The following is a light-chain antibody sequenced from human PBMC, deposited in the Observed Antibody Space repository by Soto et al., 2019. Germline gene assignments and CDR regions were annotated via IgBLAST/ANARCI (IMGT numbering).Light chain of an antibody. CDR1: QTISSW. CDR3: QHYNSYSEA. Sequence: DIQITQCPLTVSATVGDRVTLTCRASQTISSWLAWYQQKPGKAPKLLIYKASTLKSGVPSRFSGSGSGTEFTLTISSLQPDDFATYYCQHYNSYSEAFGQGTKVDIK. CDR2: KAS. V-gene: IGKV1-5*03. J-gene: IGKJ1*01.